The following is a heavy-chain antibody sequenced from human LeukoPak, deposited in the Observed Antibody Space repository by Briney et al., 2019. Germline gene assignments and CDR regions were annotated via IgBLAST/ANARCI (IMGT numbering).Heavy chain of an antibody. Sequence: PGGSLRLSCAASGFTFSTYGMHWVRQAPGRGLEWVALLSFDGKNKYYADSVKGRFTVSRDNSKNTLYLQMNSLRDDDTAVYYCAKGQDLDYWGQGTLVIVSS. CDR3: AKGQDLDY. V-gene: IGHV3-30*18. CDR1: GFTFSTYG. J-gene: IGHJ4*02. CDR2: LSFDGKNK.